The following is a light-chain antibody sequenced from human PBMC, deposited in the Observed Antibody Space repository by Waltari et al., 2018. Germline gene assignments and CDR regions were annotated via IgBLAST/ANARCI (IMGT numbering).Light chain of an antibody. CDR1: QSVSSS. V-gene: IGKV3D-15*01. Sequence: EIVMTQSPATLSLSPGERATLPCRASQSVSSSLAWYQQKPGQAPRLLIYGASSRATGIPDRFSGSGSGTEFTLTISSLEPEDVAVYYCQQNSNWPHSFGQGTKVEIK. CDR2: GAS. J-gene: IGKJ2*03. CDR3: QQNSNWPHS.